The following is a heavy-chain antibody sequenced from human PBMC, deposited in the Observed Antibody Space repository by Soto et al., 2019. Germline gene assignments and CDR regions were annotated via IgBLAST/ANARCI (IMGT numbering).Heavy chain of an antibody. V-gene: IGHV1-58*01. CDR2: IVVGSGNT. CDR3: ATGLYSSSSPYYYGMDV. Sequence: SVKVSCKASGFTFTSSAVQWVRQARGQRLEWIGWIVVGSGNTNYAQKFQERVTITRDMSTSTAYMELSSLRSEDTAVYYCATGLYSSSSPYYYGMDVWGQGTTVTVSS. CDR1: GFTFTSSA. D-gene: IGHD6-6*01. J-gene: IGHJ6*02.